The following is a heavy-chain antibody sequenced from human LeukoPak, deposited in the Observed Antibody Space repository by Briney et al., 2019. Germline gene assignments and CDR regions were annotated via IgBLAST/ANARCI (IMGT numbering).Heavy chain of an antibody. CDR3: ARGDIVAVTAAIDP. V-gene: IGHV4-4*07. J-gene: IGHJ5*02. CDR1: GGSISNYF. CDR2: IYPSGST. Sequence: SETLSLTCTVSGGSISNYFWSWLRQPAGKGLEWLGRIYPSGSTNYNPSLTSRVTMSVDTSKNQFSLNLPSVTAADTAVYYCARGDIVAVTAAIDPWGQGTLVTVSS. D-gene: IGHD2-2*01.